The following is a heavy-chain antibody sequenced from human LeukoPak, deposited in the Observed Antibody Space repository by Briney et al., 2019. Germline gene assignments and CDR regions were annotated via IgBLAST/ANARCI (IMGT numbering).Heavy chain of an antibody. D-gene: IGHD5-24*01. CDR1: GGSFSGYY. V-gene: IGHV4-34*01. CDR2: INHSGST. Sequence: KPSETLSLTCAVYGGSFSGYYWSWIRQPPGKGLEWIGEINHSGSTNYNPSLKSRVTISVDTSKNQFSLKLSSVTAADTAVYYCARVREAVMATMGSENDYWGQGTLVTVSS. CDR3: ARVREAVMATMGSENDY. J-gene: IGHJ4*02.